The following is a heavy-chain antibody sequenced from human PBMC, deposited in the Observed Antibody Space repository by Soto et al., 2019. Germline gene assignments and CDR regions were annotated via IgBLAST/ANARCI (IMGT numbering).Heavy chain of an antibody. CDR1: GGSISSGGYY. CDR2: IYYSGST. J-gene: IGHJ4*02. V-gene: IGHV4-31*03. CDR3: ARSSTYSYGPVFDY. D-gene: IGHD5-18*01. Sequence: PSETLSLTCTLSGGSISSGGYYWSWIRQHPGKGLEWIGYIYYSGSTYYNPSLKSRVTISVDTSKNQFSLKLSSVTAADTAVYYCARSSTYSYGPVFDYWGQGTLVTVSS.